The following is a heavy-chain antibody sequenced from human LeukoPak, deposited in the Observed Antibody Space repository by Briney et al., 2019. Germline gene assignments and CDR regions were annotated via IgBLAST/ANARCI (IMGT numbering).Heavy chain of an antibody. V-gene: IGHV4-59*01. D-gene: IGHD3-9*01. J-gene: IGHJ6*03. CDR3: ARTWDYDILTGPLYYYMDV. Sequence: SETLSLTCTVSGGSISSYYWSWIRQPPGKGLEWIGYIYYSGSTNYNPSLKSRVTISVDTSKNQFSLELSSVTAADTAVYYCARTWDYDILTGPLYYYMDVWGKGTTVTVSS. CDR2: IYYSGST. CDR1: GGSISSYY.